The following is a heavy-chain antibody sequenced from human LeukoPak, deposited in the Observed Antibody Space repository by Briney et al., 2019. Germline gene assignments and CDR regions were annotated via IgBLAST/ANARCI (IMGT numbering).Heavy chain of an antibody. V-gene: IGHV1-2*06. CDR2: INPNSGGT. CDR1: GHTFTGYY. J-gene: IGHJ4*02. Sequence: ASVKVSCMASGHTFTGYYMHWVRQAPGQGLEWMGRINPNSGGTNYAQKFQGRVTMTRDTSISTVYMELSRLRSDDTAVYYCARTYGSGSYLALDYWGQGTLVTVSS. D-gene: IGHD3-10*01. CDR3: ARTYGSGSYLALDY.